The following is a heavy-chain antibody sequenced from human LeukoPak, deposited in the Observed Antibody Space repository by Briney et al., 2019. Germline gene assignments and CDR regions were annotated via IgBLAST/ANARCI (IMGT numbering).Heavy chain of an antibody. CDR1: GFTFSSYA. CDR2: ISGNGGST. V-gene: IGHV3-64*01. CDR3: ARGCSGGSCYVDY. D-gene: IGHD2-15*01. J-gene: IGHJ4*02. Sequence: GGSLRLCCATSGFTFSSYAMHWVRQAPGKGLEYVSAISGNGGSTYYANSVKGRFTISRDNSKNTLYLQMGSLRAEDMAVYYCARGCSGGSCYVDYWGQGTLVTVSS.